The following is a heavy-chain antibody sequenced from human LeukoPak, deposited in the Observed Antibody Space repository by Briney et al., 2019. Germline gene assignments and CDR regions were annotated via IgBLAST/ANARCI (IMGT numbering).Heavy chain of an antibody. CDR2: INHSGST. V-gene: IGHV4-34*01. J-gene: IGHJ5*02. Sequence: PSETLSLTCAVYGGSFSGYYWSWTRQPPGKGLEWIGEINHSGSTNYNPSLKSRVTISVDTSKNQFSLKVSSVTAADTAAYYCARHMLGAYNWFDPWGQGTLVTVSS. D-gene: IGHD3-10*02. CDR3: ARHMLGAYNWFDP. CDR1: GGSFSGYY.